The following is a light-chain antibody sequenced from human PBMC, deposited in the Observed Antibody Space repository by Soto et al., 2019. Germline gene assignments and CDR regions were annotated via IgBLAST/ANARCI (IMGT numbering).Light chain of an antibody. V-gene: IGKV3D-15*01. J-gene: IGKJ5*01. CDR1: QSLSSN. CDR2: YIS. CDR3: QQHNQWPIT. Sequence: EVVLTQSPGTLSLSPGERATLSCSASQSLSSNYLAWNQQKPGRAPRLLIYYISTRATGIPARFSGSGSGTEFTLTINSLQSEDSAVYYCQQHNQWPITFGQGTRLEI.